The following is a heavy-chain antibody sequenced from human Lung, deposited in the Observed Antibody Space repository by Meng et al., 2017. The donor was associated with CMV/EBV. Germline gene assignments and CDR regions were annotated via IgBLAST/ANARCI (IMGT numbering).Heavy chain of an antibody. Sequence: SYSMNWVRKAPGKGLEWVSSISSSSSYIYYADSVKGRFTISRDNAKNSLYLQMNSLRAEDTAVYYCARDDIVVVPAAFYYYYGMDVWGQGTTVTVSS. CDR3: ARDDIVVVPAAFYYYYGMDV. J-gene: IGHJ6*02. CDR1: SYS. CDR2: ISSSSSYI. V-gene: IGHV3-21*01. D-gene: IGHD2-2*01.